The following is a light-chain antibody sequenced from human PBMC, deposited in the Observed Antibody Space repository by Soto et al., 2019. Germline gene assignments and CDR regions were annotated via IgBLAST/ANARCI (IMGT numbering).Light chain of an antibody. Sequence: EIVFTQSPGTLSLSPGERATLSCRAGQTLSSTFLAWYQQKPAQAPRLLIYGASSRATGVPDRFSGSGSGTDFTLTISRVEPEDFAVYYCQQFGTSPTFGGGTKVDIK. CDR1: QTLSSTF. CDR2: GAS. CDR3: QQFGTSPT. J-gene: IGKJ4*01. V-gene: IGKV3-20*01.